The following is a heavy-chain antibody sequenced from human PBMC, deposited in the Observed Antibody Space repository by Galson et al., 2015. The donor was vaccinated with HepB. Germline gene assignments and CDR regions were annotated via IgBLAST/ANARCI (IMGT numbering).Heavy chain of an antibody. J-gene: IGHJ4*02. D-gene: IGHD6-19*01. Sequence: SLRLSCAASGFTFSSYAMSWVRQAPGKGLEWVSAISGSGGSTYYADSVKGRFTISRDNSKNTLYLQMNSLRAEDTAVYYCAKDQGGWSTTTDYWGQGTLVTVSS. CDR2: ISGSGGST. CDR1: GFTFSSYA. V-gene: IGHV3-23*01. CDR3: AKDQGGWSTTTDY.